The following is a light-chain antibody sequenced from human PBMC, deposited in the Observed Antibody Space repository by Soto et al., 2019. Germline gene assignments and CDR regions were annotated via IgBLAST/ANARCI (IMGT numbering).Light chain of an antibody. CDR1: QNIRSR. Sequence: DFQMTQSPSTLSASVGDRVTITCRASQNIRSRLAWFQQKPGKAPKLLIYDASSLESGVPSRFSGSGSGTEFTLTISSPQPDDFATYYCQQYNSYPWTFDQGTRWIS. V-gene: IGKV1-5*01. CDR3: QQYNSYPWT. CDR2: DAS. J-gene: IGKJ1*01.